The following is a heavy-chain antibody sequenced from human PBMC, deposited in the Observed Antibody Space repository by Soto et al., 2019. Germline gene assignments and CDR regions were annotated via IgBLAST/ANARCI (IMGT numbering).Heavy chain of an antibody. CDR2: IYYSGST. CDR3: ARGSGWYYY. CDR1: GGSISSYY. D-gene: IGHD6-19*01. J-gene: IGHJ4*02. Sequence: SETLSLTCTVSGGSISSYYWSWIRQPPGKGLEWIGYIYYSGSTNYNPSLKSRVTISVDTSKNQFSLKLSSVTAADTAVYYCARGSGWYYYWGQGTLVTVSS. V-gene: IGHV4-59*01.